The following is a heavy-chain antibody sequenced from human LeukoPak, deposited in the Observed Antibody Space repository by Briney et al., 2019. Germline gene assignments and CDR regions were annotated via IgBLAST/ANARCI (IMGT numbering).Heavy chain of an antibody. V-gene: IGHV3-20*04. D-gene: IGHD6-19*01. CDR2: INWNGGST. CDR1: GFTFDDYG. CDR3: ARDGTLYSSGCPDY. Sequence: GGSLRLSCAASGFTFDDYGMSWARQAPGKGLEWVSGINWNGGSTGYADSVKGRFTISRDNAKNSLYLQMNSLRAEDTALYYCARDGTLYSSGCPDYWGQGTLVTVSS. J-gene: IGHJ4*02.